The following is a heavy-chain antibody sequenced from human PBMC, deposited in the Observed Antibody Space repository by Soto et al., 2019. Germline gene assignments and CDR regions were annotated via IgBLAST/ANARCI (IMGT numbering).Heavy chain of an antibody. Sequence: GGSLRLSCAASGFTFSSYAMSWVRQAPGKGLEWVSAISGSGGSTYYADSVKGRFTISRDNSKNTLYLQMNSLRAEDTAVYYCAHLGRAIFGVVIILGFDYWGQGTLVTVSS. CDR1: GFTFSSYA. CDR2: ISGSGGST. CDR3: AHLGRAIFGVVIILGFDY. J-gene: IGHJ4*02. D-gene: IGHD3-3*01. V-gene: IGHV3-23*01.